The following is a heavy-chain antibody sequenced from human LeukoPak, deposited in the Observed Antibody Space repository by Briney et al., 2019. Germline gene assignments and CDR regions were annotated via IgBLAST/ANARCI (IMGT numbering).Heavy chain of an antibody. V-gene: IGHV4-34*01. CDR3: ARGGRLAAAGADY. J-gene: IGHJ4*02. Sequence: SETLSLTCAVYGGPFSGYYWSWIRQPPEKGLEWIGEINHSGSTNYNPSLKSRVTISVDTSKNQFSLKLTSVTAADTAVYYCARGGRLAAAGADYWGKGTLVTVSS. CDR2: INHSGST. D-gene: IGHD6-13*01. CDR1: GGPFSGYY.